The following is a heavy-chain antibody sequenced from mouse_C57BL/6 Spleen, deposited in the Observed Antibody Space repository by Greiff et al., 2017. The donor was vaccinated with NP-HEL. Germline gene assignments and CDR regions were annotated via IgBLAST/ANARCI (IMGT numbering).Heavy chain of an antibody. CDR2: IWRGGST. J-gene: IGHJ4*01. CDR1: GFSLTSYG. V-gene: IGHV2-5*01. Sequence: QVQLKQSGPGLVQPSQSLSITCTVSGFSLTSYGVHWVRQSPGKGLEWLGVIWRGGSTDYNAAFMSRLSITKDNSKSQVFFKMNSLQADDTAIYYCAKTNYYGSSYEEDYAMDYWGQRTSVTVSS. CDR3: AKTNYYGSSYEEDYAMDY. D-gene: IGHD1-1*01.